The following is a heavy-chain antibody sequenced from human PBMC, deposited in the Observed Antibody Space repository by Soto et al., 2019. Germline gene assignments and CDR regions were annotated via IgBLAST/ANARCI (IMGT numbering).Heavy chain of an antibody. CDR1: GYTLTTCF. J-gene: IGHJ6*02. Sequence: ASVKVSCKASGYTLTTCFMHWVRQAPGQGLEWMGVINPGNPAGRSTTYAQKFQGRVTMTTDTSTSTVYMELSRLRSDDTAVYYCAREAIVAGATTGMDVWGQGTTVTVSS. V-gene: IGHV1-46*01. D-gene: IGHD1-26*01. CDR2: INPGNPAGRST. CDR3: AREAIVAGATTGMDV.